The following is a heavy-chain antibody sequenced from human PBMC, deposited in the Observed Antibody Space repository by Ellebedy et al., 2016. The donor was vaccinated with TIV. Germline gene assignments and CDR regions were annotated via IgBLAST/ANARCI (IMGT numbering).Heavy chain of an antibody. J-gene: IGHJ4*02. D-gene: IGHD1-1*01. Sequence: PGGSLRLSCAASGFSFDDYAMHWVRQAPGKGLEWVPGISWNSGSIGYADSVKGRFTISRDNARKSLYLHMNSLRAEDTALYYCAKGSTIALLTCVDYWGQGTLVTVSS. V-gene: IGHV3-9*01. CDR3: AKGSTIALLTCVDY. CDR2: ISWNSGSI. CDR1: GFSFDDYA.